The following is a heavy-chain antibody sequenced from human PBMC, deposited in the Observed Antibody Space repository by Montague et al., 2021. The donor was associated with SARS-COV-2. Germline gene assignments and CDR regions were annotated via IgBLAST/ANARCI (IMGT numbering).Heavy chain of an antibody. CDR1: GFSLSTSEVG. V-gene: IGHV2-5*02. Sequence: PALWKPTQTLTLTCTFSGFSLSTSEVGVGWIRQPPGKAPEFLALIYGDDDNRYKPSLKSRLTITKVTSKNQVLLTMTNVDPVDTATYYCAHFGILRYFDPWGQGTLVTVSS. CDR2: IYGDDDN. D-gene: IGHD3-9*01. CDR3: AHFGILRYFDP. J-gene: IGHJ5*02.